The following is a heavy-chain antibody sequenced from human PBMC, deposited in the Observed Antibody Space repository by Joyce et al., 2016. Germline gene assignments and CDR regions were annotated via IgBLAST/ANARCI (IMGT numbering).Heavy chain of an antibody. CDR1: GGNVRSNV. V-gene: IGHV1-69*01. D-gene: IGHD6-6*01. CDR3: ARNALYSNSSDYFDY. Sequence: VQLVQSGPEVKKPGSSVRVSCKASGGNVRSNVISWVRQAPGQGLEWMGGIIPMFGLENYAQKFYGRVTIAADESTNTAYMELPSLTSADTAVYYCARNALYSNSSDYFDYWGQGTLVTVSS. CDR2: IIPMFGLE. J-gene: IGHJ4*02.